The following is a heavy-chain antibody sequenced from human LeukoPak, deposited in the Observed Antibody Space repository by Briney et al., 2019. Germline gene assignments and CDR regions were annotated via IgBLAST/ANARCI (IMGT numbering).Heavy chain of an antibody. Sequence: SETLSLTCAVYGGSFSGYFWNWIRQPPGKGLEWIGEINHSGSTNYNPSLKSRVTISIDTSKNQLSLKLSSVTAADTAVYYCARDTLYGSGIETPGGAQHPRYYYYYYYMDVWGKGTTVTVSS. CDR3: ARDTLYGSGIETPGGAQHPRYYYYYYYMDV. D-gene: IGHD3-10*01. J-gene: IGHJ6*03. CDR2: INHSGST. V-gene: IGHV4-34*01. CDR1: GGSFSGYF.